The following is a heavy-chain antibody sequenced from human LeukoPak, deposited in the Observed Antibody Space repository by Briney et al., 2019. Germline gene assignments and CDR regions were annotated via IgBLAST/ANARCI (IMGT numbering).Heavy chain of an antibody. CDR3: ARGRTRTAAAGTLGY. V-gene: IGHV1-18*01. J-gene: IGHJ4*02. CDR1: GYTFTSYG. D-gene: IGHD6-13*01. Sequence: ASVKVSCKASGYTFTSYGISWVRQAPGQGLEWMGWISAYNGNTDYAQKLQGRVTMTTDTSTSAAYMELRSLRSDDTAVYYCARGRTRTAAAGTLGYWGQGTLVTVSS. CDR2: ISAYNGNT.